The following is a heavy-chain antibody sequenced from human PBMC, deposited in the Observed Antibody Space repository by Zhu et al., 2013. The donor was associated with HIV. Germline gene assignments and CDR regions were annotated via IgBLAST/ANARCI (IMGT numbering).Heavy chain of an antibody. CDR3: ALSTEEDSSSPPGYAFDI. CDR1: EXPSAAML. CDR2: IIPIFGIA. J-gene: IGHJ3*02. V-gene: IGHV1-69*12. D-gene: IGHD6-6*01. Sequence: QVQLVQSGAEVKKPGSSVKVSCKASEXPSAAMLSAGCDRPLDKGLSGMGWIIPIFGIANYAQKFQGRVTITADESTSTAYMELSSLRSEDTAVYYCALSTEEDSSSPPGYAFDIWGQGTMVTVSS.